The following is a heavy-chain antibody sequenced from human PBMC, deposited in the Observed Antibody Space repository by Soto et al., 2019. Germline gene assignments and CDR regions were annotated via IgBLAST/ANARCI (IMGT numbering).Heavy chain of an antibody. CDR2: IDPSGGSS. CDR3: ATPRPGTHGYGY. Sequence: QVQLVQSGAEVKKPGASVKVSCKSSGHAFTNYHIHWVRQAPGQGLEWMGVIDPSGGSSSYSQKFQGRLSMTSDTSISTVYVEFRSLTSEDTAVYYCATPRPGTHGYGYWGQGTLVTVSS. J-gene: IGHJ4*02. CDR1: GHAFTNYH. D-gene: IGHD5-18*01. V-gene: IGHV1-46*01.